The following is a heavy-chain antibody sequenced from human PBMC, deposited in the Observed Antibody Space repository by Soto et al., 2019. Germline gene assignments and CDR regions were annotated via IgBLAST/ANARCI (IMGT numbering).Heavy chain of an antibody. Sequence: PGGSLRLSCAASGFTFSDYYMSWIRQAPGKGLEWVSYISSSSSYTNYADSVKGRFTISRDNAKNSLYLQMNSLRAEDTAVYYCARVSPYYDSSGYYSDSGPIDYWGQGTLVTVSS. CDR1: GFTFSDYY. CDR2: ISSSSSYT. J-gene: IGHJ4*02. V-gene: IGHV3-11*06. D-gene: IGHD3-22*01. CDR3: ARVSPYYDSSGYYSDSGPIDY.